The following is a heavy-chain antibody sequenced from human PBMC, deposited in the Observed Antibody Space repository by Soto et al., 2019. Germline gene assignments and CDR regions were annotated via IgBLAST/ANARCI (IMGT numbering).Heavy chain of an antibody. V-gene: IGHV4-39*01. CDR2: IYYSGST. D-gene: IGHD3-10*01. CDR3: ARHTSDYGSGSYHYYYGMDV. Sequence: SETLSLTCTVSGGSISSSSYYWGWIRQPPGKGLEWIGSIYYSGSTYYNPSLKSRVTISVDTSKNQFSLKLSSVTAADTAVYYCARHTSDYGSGSYHYYYGMDVWGQGTTVTVSS. CDR1: GGSISSSSYY. J-gene: IGHJ6*02.